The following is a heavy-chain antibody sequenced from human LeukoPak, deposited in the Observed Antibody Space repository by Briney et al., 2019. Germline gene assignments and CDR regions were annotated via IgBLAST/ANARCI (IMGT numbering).Heavy chain of an antibody. J-gene: IGHJ3*02. V-gene: IGHV4-34*01. Sequence: SETLSLTCAVYGGSFSGYYWSWLRQPPGKGLEWIGEINHSGSTNYNPSLKSRVTISVDTSKNQFSLKLSSVTAADTAVYYCARGFLSKYYYDGIGAFDIWGQGTMVTVSS. CDR1: GGSFSGYY. CDR3: ARGFLSKYYYDGIGAFDI. CDR2: INHSGST. D-gene: IGHD3-22*01.